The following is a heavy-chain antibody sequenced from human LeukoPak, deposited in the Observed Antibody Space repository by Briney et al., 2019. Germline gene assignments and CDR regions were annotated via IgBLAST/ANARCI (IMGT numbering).Heavy chain of an antibody. CDR1: GFTFDDYA. CDR2: ISWHSGII. CDR3: ARERVGFDY. V-gene: IGHV3-9*01. J-gene: IGHJ4*02. Sequence: GGSLRLSCAASGFTFDDYAMHWVRQAPGKGLEWVSGISWHSGIIDYADSVKGRFTISRDNAKNSLYLQMNSLRAEDTAVYYCARERVGFDYWGQGTLVTVSS.